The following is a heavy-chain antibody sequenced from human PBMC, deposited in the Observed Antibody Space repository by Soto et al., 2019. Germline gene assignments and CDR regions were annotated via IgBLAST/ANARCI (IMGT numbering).Heavy chain of an antibody. V-gene: IGHV3-74*01. CDR2: IDTSGTST. J-gene: IGHJ4*02. D-gene: IGHD6-13*01. CDR1: VFTFTNFW. CDR3: ARDSWYFDV. Sequence: GGSLRLTCGASVFTFTNFWMHWVRQVPGKGLVWVSRIDTSGTSTSYADSVKGRFTISRDNAKSTVTLQMNSLRAEDTGVYYCARDSWYFDVWSQGSLVTVSS.